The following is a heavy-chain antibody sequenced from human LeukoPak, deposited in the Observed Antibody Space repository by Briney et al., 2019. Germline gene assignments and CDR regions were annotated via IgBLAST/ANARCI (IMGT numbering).Heavy chain of an antibody. D-gene: IGHD5-24*01. CDR1: GFTFSSYA. CDR2: ISYDGSNK. Sequence: GGSLRLSCAASGFTFSSYAMHWVRQAPGKGLEWVAVISYDGSNKYYADSVKGRFTISRDNSKNTLYLQMNSLRAEDTAVYYCAKDGEMATIKPCYFDYWGQGTLVTVSS. V-gene: IGHV3-30-3*01. CDR3: AKDGEMATIKPCYFDY. J-gene: IGHJ4*02.